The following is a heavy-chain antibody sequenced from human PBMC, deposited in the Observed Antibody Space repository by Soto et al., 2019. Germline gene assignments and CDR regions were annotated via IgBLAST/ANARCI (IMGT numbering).Heavy chain of an antibody. D-gene: IGHD1-1*01. J-gene: IGHJ5*02. Sequence: PSETLSLTCTVSGGSISSYYWSWIRQPPGKGLEWIGYIYYSGSTNYNPSLKSRVTISVDTSKNQFSLKLSSVTAADTAVYYCARDRVVRTTGTTSFWFDPWGQGTLVTVSS. CDR2: IYYSGST. V-gene: IGHV4-59*12. CDR3: ARDRVVRTTGTTSFWFDP. CDR1: GGSISSYY.